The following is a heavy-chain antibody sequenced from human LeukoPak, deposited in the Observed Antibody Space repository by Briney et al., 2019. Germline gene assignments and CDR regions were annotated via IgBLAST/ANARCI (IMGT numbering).Heavy chain of an antibody. V-gene: IGHV4-34*01. J-gene: IGHJ4*02. CDR1: GGSFSGYY. Sequence: SETLSLTCAVYGGSFSGYYWSWIRQPPGKGLEWIGEINHSGSTNYNPSLKSRVTISVDTSKNQFSLKLSSVTAADTAVYYCARLRPFGGVIVLDYWGQGTLVTVSS. CDR3: ARLRPFGGVIVLDY. CDR2: INHSGST. D-gene: IGHD3-16*02.